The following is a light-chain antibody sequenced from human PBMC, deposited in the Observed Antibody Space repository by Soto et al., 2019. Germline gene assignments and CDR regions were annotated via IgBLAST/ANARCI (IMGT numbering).Light chain of an antibody. CDR1: SSDIGGHDY. CDR2: EVT. J-gene: IGLJ1*01. V-gene: IGLV2-14*01. Sequence: QSALTQPASVSGSPGQSITISCTGTSSDIGGHDYVFWYQQYPGKAPKLLISEVTNRPSGVSRRFSGSKSGATASLTITGLLAEDEADYYCASYAGSGTDNYVFGSGTKLTVL. CDR3: ASYAGSGTDNYV.